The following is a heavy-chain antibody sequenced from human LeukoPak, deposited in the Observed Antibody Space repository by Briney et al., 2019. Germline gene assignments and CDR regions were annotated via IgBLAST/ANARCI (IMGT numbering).Heavy chain of an antibody. CDR3: AGGRTDIVVVPATLRNYYFDY. D-gene: IGHD2-2*01. V-gene: IGHV1-69*06. CDR1: GGTFSSCD. J-gene: IGHJ4*02. Sequence: SVKVSCKASGGTFSSCDISWVRQAPGQGLEWMGGIMPMFGKANYAQKFQGRVTTTADKATSTAYMELSSLRSEDTAVYYCAGGRTDIVVVPATLRNYYFDYWGQGTLVTVSS. CDR2: IMPMFGKA.